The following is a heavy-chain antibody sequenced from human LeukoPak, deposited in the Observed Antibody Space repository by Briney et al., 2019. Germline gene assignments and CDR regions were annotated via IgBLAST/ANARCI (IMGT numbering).Heavy chain of an antibody. V-gene: IGHV1-2*02. CDR2: INPNSGGT. Sequence: ASVKVSCKASGYTFTGYYVHWVRQAPGQGLEWMGSINPNSGGTNYAQMFQGRVTMTRDTSISTAYMELSRLTSDDTAVYYCARRKDSSGYSNPFDYWGQGTLVTVSS. J-gene: IGHJ4*02. D-gene: IGHD3-22*01. CDR3: ARRKDSSGYSNPFDY. CDR1: GYTFTGYY.